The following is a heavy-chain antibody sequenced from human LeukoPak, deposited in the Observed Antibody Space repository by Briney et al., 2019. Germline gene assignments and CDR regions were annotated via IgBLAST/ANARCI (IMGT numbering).Heavy chain of an antibody. CDR1: GGTFSSYA. Sequence: SVKVSCKASGGTFSSYAISWVRQAPGQGLEWMGGIIPIFGTANYAQKFQGRVTITADESTSTAYMELSSLRSEDTAVYYCARAPHYYDSSGYYRNKWYFDLWGHGTLVTVSS. D-gene: IGHD3-22*01. CDR3: ARAPHYYDSSGYYRNKWYFDL. J-gene: IGHJ2*01. CDR2: IIPIFGTA. V-gene: IGHV1-69*13.